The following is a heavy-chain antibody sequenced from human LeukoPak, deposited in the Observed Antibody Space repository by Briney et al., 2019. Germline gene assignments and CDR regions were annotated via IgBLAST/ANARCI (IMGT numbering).Heavy chain of an antibody. CDR1: GGSFSGYY. Sequence: SETLSLTCAVYGGSFSGYYWSWIRQPRGKGLEWIGEINHSGSTNYHPSLKSRVTMSVDTSKNQFSLKMRSVSAADTAVYYCARPSGRYFDLVGAFDIWGQGTMVTVSS. V-gene: IGHV4-34*01. CDR3: ARPSGRYFDLVGAFDI. D-gene: IGHD3-9*01. CDR2: INHSGST. J-gene: IGHJ3*02.